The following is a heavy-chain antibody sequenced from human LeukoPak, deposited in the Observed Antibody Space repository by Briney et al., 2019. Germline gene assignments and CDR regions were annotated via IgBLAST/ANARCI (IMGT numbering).Heavy chain of an antibody. CDR2: MNPNSGNT. D-gene: IGHD3-16*02. V-gene: IGHV1-8*02. J-gene: IGHJ4*02. Sequence: GASVKVSCKASGYTFTGYYMHWVRQAPGQGLEWMGWMNPNSGNTGYAQKFQGRVTMTRSTSISTAYMELSSLRSEDTAVYYCARRSYDYVWGSYRPFDYWGRGTLVTVSS. CDR3: ARRSYDYVWGSYRPFDY. CDR1: GYTFTGYY.